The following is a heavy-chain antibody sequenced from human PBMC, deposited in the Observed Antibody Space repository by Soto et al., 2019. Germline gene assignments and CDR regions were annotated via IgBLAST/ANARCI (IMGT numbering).Heavy chain of an antibody. J-gene: IGHJ4*02. CDR1: GGSISSGDYY. CDR2: IYYSGST. CDR3: ARTRTYGSGSYPFDY. Sequence: QVQLQESGPGLVKPSQTLSLTCTVSGGSISSGDYYWSWIRQPPGKGLEWIGYIYYSGSTYYNPSRKSRVTISVDTSKTQFSLPLSSVTAADTAVYYCARTRTYGSGSYPFDYWGQGTLVTVSS. V-gene: IGHV4-30-4*01. D-gene: IGHD3-10*01.